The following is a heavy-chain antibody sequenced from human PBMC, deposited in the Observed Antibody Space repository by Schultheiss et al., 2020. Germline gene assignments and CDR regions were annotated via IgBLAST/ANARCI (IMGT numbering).Heavy chain of an antibody. CDR3: ARTPDYYDSSVFDY. D-gene: IGHD3-22*01. V-gene: IGHV1-18*01. CDR2: ISAYNGNT. J-gene: IGHJ4*02. Sequence: ASVKVSCKASGYTFTSYGISWVRQAPGQGLEWMGWISAYNGNTNYAQKLQGRVTMTTDTSTSTAYMELRSLRSDDTAVYYCARTPDYYDSSVFDYWGQGTLVTSPQ. CDR1: GYTFTSYG.